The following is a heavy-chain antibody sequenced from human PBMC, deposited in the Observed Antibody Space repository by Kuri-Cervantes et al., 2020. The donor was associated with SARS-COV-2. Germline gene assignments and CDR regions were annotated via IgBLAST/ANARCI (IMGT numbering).Heavy chain of an antibody. CDR3: AKDKGLLRLLGEYFDY. J-gene: IGHJ4*02. CDR1: GFTFSSYA. CDR2: IYSGGST. V-gene: IGHV3-53*04. Sequence: GESLKISCAASGFTFSSYAMSWVRQAPGKGLEWVSVIYSGGSTYYADSVKGRFTISRHNSKNTLYLQMNSLRAEDTAVYYCAKDKGLLRLLGEYFDYWGQGTLVTVSS. D-gene: IGHD3-22*01.